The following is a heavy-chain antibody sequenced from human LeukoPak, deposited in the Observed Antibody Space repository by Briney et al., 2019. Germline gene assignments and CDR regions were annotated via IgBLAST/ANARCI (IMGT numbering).Heavy chain of an antibody. D-gene: IGHD6-13*01. J-gene: IGHJ4*02. Sequence: EASVKVSCKASGYTFTEYSMHWVRQGQAPGQGLEWMGWINPNSGGTNYAQKFQGRVTLTRDTSVSTVYMEMNSLTSDDTALYYCARDRGSIWWGGSDYWGQGTLVTVSS. CDR2: INPNSGGT. V-gene: IGHV1-2*02. CDR1: GYTFTEYS. CDR3: ARDRGSIWWGGSDY.